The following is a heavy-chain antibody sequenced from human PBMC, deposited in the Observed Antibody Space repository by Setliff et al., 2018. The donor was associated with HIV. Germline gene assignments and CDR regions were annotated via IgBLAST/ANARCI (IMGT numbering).Heavy chain of an antibody. V-gene: IGHV3-74*01. D-gene: IGHD3-9*01. J-gene: IGHJ6*03. Sequence: GGSLRLSCAASGFTFSAYWMHWVRQSPGRGLVGVSHIKGDGSITTYADSVKGRFTISRDNARNTVFLQMNSLRAEDSAVYYCARGDQTGYYTTYYYYMDVWGKGTTVTVSS. CDR3: ARGDQTGYYTTYYYYMDV. CDR1: GFTFSAYW. CDR2: IKGDGSIT.